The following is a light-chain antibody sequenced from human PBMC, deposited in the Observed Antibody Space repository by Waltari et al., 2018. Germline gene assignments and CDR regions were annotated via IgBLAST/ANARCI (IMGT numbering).Light chain of an antibody. V-gene: IGLV2-23*01. Sequence: QSALTQPASVSGSPGPSATIPCTGTSNDVGSSNFFSWYQQHPGTAPKLIIHDDTERPSGVSDRFYGSKSANGAALTISGLQAEDEAHYYCCAYAGKVFGGGTRLTVL. CDR3: CAYAGKV. CDR1: SNDVGSSNF. CDR2: DDT. J-gene: IGLJ3*02.